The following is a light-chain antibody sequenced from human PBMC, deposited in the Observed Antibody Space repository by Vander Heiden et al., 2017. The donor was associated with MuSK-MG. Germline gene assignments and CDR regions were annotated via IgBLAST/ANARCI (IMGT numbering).Light chain of an antibody. Sequence: DMQMTQHRSSLSAPVVDRVTITSRASQSISSYLNWYQQKPGKAPKLLIYAASSLQSGVPSRFSGSGSGTDFTLTISSLQPEDFATYYCQQSNSTPRTFGQGTKLEIK. CDR1: QSISSY. V-gene: IGKV1-39*01. CDR3: QQSNSTPRT. J-gene: IGKJ2*01. CDR2: AAS.